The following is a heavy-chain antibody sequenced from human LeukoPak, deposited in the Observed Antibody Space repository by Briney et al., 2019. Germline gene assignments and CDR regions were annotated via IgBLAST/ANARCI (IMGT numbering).Heavy chain of an antibody. J-gene: IGHJ4*02. V-gene: IGHV3-30*02. CDR1: GFTFSSNG. Sequence: GGSLRLSCAASGFTFSSNGMHWVRQAPGKGLEWVAFIRFDGSNTYYADSVKGRLTVSRDTSKNTLYLQMNSLRPEDTAVYYCAKAGGSSWAVLDYWGQGTLVTVSS. D-gene: IGHD6-13*01. CDR2: IRFDGSNT. CDR3: AKAGGSSWAVLDY.